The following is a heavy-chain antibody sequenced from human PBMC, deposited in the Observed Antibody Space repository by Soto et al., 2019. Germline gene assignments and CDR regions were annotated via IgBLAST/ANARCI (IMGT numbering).Heavy chain of an antibody. CDR3: ARIGDGYNQWDY. D-gene: IGHD5-12*01. CDR1: GLSLSNARMG. V-gene: IGHV2-26*01. Sequence: QVTLKESGPVLVKPTETLTLTCTVSGLSLSNARMGVSWIRQPPGKALEWLAHIFSNDEKSYSTSLKSKLTISKASSKRQVVLTMTNMDPVDTATYYCARIGDGYNQWDYWGQGTLVTVSS. CDR2: IFSNDEK. J-gene: IGHJ4*02.